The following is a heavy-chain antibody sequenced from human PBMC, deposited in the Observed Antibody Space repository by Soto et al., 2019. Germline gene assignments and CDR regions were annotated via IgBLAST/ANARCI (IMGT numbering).Heavy chain of an antibody. D-gene: IGHD3-16*01. CDR2: VFPIVGRL. CDR3: ALLTPITGNY. CDR1: GGTFSSYI. J-gene: IGHJ4*02. V-gene: IGHV1-69*01. Sequence: QVQLEQSGAEVKKPGSSVKVSCKTFGGTFSSYIISWVRQAPGQGLEWMGGVFPIVGRLNYAQRFQGRVTVTADESTTTAYLEVHILKYEDTALYYCALLTPITGNYWGKGTLVTVSS.